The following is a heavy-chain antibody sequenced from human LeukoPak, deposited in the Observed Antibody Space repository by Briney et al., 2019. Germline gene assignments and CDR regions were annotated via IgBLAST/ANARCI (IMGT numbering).Heavy chain of an antibody. CDR1: GGTFSSYA. Sequence: SVKVSCKASGGTFSSYAISWVRQAPGQGLEWMGRIIPILGIANYAQKFQGRVTITADKSTSTAYMELSSLRSEDTAVYYCARDFQGSSSWYEYYFDYWGLGTLVTVSS. V-gene: IGHV1-69*04. CDR2: IIPILGIA. D-gene: IGHD6-13*01. J-gene: IGHJ4*02. CDR3: ARDFQGSSSWYEYYFDY.